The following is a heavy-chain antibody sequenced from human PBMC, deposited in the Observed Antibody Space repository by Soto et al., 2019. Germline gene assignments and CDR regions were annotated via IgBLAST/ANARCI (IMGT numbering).Heavy chain of an antibody. CDR1: GGTLSSSA. CDR3: ARGESSDTGED. J-gene: IGHJ4*02. D-gene: IGHD3-22*01. Sequence: QVQLVQSGPEVKKPGSSVKVSCNASGGTLSSSAVSWVRQAPGQGLEWMGGTIPILGTPTYAQKFQGRLSITADESTNTAYMELNSLTSEDTAVYYCARGESSDTGEDWGQGTRVTVSS. V-gene: IGHV1-69*01. CDR2: TIPILGTP.